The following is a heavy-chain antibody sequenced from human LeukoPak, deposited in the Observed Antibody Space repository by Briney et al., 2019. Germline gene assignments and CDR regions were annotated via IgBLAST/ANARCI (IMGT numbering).Heavy chain of an antibody. J-gene: IGHJ6*02. CDR1: GFTVSSNY. CDR3: ARDTTDFHLRDYGMDV. CDR2: LYSGGST. D-gene: IGHD2/OR15-2a*01. Sequence: GGSLRLSCAASGFTVSSNYMSWVRQAPGKGLEWVSVLYSGGSTYYADSVKGRFTISRDNSKNTLYLQMNSLRAEDTAVYYCARDTTDFHLRDYGMDVWGQGTTVTVSS. V-gene: IGHV3-66*01.